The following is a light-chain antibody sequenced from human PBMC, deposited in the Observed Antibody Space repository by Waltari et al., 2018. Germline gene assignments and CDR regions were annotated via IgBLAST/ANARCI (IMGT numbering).Light chain of an antibody. CDR1: QSVSSY. J-gene: IGKJ2*01. CDR2: DAS. CDR3: QQRSNWPPGYT. Sequence: EIVLPQSPATLSLSPGVRATLSCRASQSVSSYLALYQQKPGQAPRLLIYDASNRDTGIPARFSGSGSGTDFTLTISSLEPEDFAVYYCQQRSNWPPGYTFGQGTKLEIK. V-gene: IGKV3-11*01.